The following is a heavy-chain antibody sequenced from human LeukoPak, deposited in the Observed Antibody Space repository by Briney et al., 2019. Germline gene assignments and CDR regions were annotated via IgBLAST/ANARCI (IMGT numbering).Heavy chain of an antibody. J-gene: IGHJ4*02. CDR2: INHSGST. CDR3: ARGRKSSWRLSYFDY. Sequence: SETLSLTCAVYGGSFSGYYWSWIRQPPGKGPEWIGEINHSGSTNYNPSLKSRVTISVDTSKNQFSLKLSSVTAADTAVYYCARGRKSSWRLSYFDYWGQGTLVTVSS. CDR1: GGSFSGYY. V-gene: IGHV4-34*01. D-gene: IGHD6-13*01.